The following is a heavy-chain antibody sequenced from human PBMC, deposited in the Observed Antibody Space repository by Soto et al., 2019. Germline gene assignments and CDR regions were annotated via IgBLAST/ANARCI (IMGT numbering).Heavy chain of an antibody. D-gene: IGHD4-4*01. Sequence: SETLSLTCTVSGGSISSYYWSWIRQPPGKGLEWIGYIYYSGSTNYNPSLKSRVTISVDTSKNQFSLKLSSVTAADTAVYYCARDGYSNYIYYYGMDVWGQGTTVTVSS. V-gene: IGHV4-59*12. CDR1: GGSISSYY. CDR2: IYYSGST. J-gene: IGHJ6*02. CDR3: ARDGYSNYIYYYGMDV.